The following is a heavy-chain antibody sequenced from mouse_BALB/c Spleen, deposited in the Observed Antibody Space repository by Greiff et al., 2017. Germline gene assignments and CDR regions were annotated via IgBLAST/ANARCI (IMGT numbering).Heavy chain of an antibody. CDR1: GFTFSDYY. CDR3: ARDRYYYGYDYAMDY. D-gene: IGHD1-2*01. CDR2: ISDGGSYT. J-gene: IGHJ4*01. V-gene: IGHV5-4*02. Sequence: EVQGVESGGGLVKPGGSLKLSCAASGFTFSDYYMYWVRQTPEKRLEWVATISDGGSYTYYPDSVKGRFTISRDNAKNNLYLQMSSLKSEDTAMYYCARDRYYYGYDYAMDYWGQGTSVTVSS.